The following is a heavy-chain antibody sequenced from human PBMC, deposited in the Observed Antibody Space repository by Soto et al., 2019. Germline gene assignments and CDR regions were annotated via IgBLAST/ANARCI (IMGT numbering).Heavy chain of an antibody. J-gene: IGHJ4*02. Sequence: PSETLSLTCGVSGGSISSGSYSWSWIRQPPGKGLEWIGYIFHSGNTYYNPSLKSRVTISLDKSKNQFSLNLSSVTAADTAVYYCARGNYGSGGLFFDYWGQGTLVTVSS. CDR1: GGSISSGSYS. CDR3: ARGNYGSGGLFFDY. D-gene: IGHD3-10*01. CDR2: IFHSGNT. V-gene: IGHV4-30-2*01.